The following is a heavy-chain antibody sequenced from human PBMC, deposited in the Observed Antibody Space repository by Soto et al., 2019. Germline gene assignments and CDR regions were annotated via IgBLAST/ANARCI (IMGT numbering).Heavy chain of an antibody. CDR3: AVIVRYSPTTTDTDAFDI. CDR1: GGSISSSNW. V-gene: IGHV4-4*02. J-gene: IGHJ3*02. CDR2: IYHSGST. D-gene: IGHD3-9*01. Sequence: PSETLSLTCAVSGGSISSSNWWSWVRQPPGKGLEWIGEIYHSGSTNYNPSLKSRVTISVDKSKNQFSLKLSSVTAADTAVYYCAVIVRYSPTTTDTDAFDIWGQGTMVTVSS.